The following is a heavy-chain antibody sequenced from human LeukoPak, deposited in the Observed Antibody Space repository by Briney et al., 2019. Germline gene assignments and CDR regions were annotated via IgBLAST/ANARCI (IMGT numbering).Heavy chain of an antibody. Sequence: GGSLRLSCAASGFTVSSNYMSWVRQAPGKGLEWVSVIYSGGSTYYADSVKGRFTISRDNSKNTLYLQMNSLRAEDTAVYYCAKDKKTMASHSFDYWGQGTLVTVSS. CDR2: IYSGGST. CDR3: AKDKKTMASHSFDY. V-gene: IGHV3-53*01. D-gene: IGHD4/OR15-4a*01. J-gene: IGHJ4*02. CDR1: GFTVSSNY.